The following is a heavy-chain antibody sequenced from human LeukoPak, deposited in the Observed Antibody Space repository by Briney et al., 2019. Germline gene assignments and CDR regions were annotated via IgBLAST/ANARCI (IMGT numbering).Heavy chain of an antibody. CDR3: AKDMFEVGACSTASCYTSLPFLDC. CDR1: EFTFSKYA. Sequence: GGSLRLSCAASEFTFSKYAMSWVRQAPGKGLEWVSTLSGSGDGTYYADSVEGRFTISRDNSKNTPYMQMNSLRAEDTAVYYCAKDMFEVGACSTASCYTSLPFLDCWGQGNLVIVSS. J-gene: IGHJ4*02. V-gene: IGHV3-23*01. CDR2: LSGSGDGT. D-gene: IGHD2-2*02.